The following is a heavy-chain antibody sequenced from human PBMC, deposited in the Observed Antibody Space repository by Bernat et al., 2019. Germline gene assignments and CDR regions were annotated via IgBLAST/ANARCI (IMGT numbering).Heavy chain of an antibody. CDR3: ARDLPPIMITFGGGSAFDI. J-gene: IGHJ3*02. CDR1: GFTFSSYA. V-gene: IGHV3-30-3*01. Sequence: QVQLVESGGGVVQPGRSLRLSCAASGFTFSSYAMHWVRQAPGKGLGWVAVISYDGSNKYSADSVKGRFTISRDNSKNTLYLKMNSLRAEDTAVYYCARDLPPIMITFGGGSAFDIWGQGTMVTVSS. D-gene: IGHD3-16*01. CDR2: ISYDGSNK.